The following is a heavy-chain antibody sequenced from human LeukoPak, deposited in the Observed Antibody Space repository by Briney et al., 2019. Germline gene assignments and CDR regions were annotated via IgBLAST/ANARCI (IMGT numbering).Heavy chain of an antibody. J-gene: IGHJ4*02. Sequence: GGSLRLSCAASGFTFSSYAMSWVRQAPGEGLEWVSAISGSVGSTSYADSVKGRFTISRDNPRNTLYMQMNSLRDEDTAVYYCAIMHRYYDGSGYWVQWGQGTLVTVSS. D-gene: IGHD3-22*01. V-gene: IGHV3-23*01. CDR1: GFTFSSYA. CDR3: AIMHRYYDGSGYWVQ. CDR2: ISGSVGST.